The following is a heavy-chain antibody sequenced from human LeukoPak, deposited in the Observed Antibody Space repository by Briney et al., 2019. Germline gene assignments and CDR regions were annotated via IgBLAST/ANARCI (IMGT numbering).Heavy chain of an antibody. CDR2: INPSGGST. CDR1: GYTFTSYY. Sequence: ASVKVSCKASGYTFTSYYMHWVRQAPGQGLEWMGIINPSGGSTSYAQKFQGRVTMTRDTSISTAYMELSRLRSDDTAVYYCARGPPEYCSGGSCYSGRNWFDPWGQGTLVTVSS. J-gene: IGHJ5*02. CDR3: ARGPPEYCSGGSCYSGRNWFDP. V-gene: IGHV1-46*01. D-gene: IGHD2-15*01.